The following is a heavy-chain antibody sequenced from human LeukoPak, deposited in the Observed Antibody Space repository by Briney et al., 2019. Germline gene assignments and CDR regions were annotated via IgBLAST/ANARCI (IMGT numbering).Heavy chain of an antibody. J-gene: IGHJ4*02. V-gene: IGHV4-30-2*01. Sequence: PSQTLSLTCAVSGGSISGGGYSWSWIRQPPGKGLEWIGYIYHSGSTYYNPSLKSRVTISVDRSKNQFSLKLSSVTAADTAVYYCAGADFWSGYYAFDYWGQGTLVTVSS. CDR3: AGADFWSGYYAFDY. CDR2: IYHSGST. D-gene: IGHD3-3*01. CDR1: GGSISGGGYS.